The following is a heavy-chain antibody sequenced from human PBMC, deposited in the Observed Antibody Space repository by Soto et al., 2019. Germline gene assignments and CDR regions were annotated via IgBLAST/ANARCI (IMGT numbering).Heavy chain of an antibody. V-gene: IGHV3-30*18. CDR1: GFTFSSYG. D-gene: IGHD1-26*01. J-gene: IGHJ4*02. Sequence: GGSLRLSCAASGFTFSSYGMHWVRQAPGKGLEWVAVISYDGSNKYYADSVKGRFTISRDNSKNTLYLQMNSLRAEDTAVYYCAKDLGSYYSLAVYWGQGTLVTVSS. CDR2: ISYDGSNK. CDR3: AKDLGSYYSLAVY.